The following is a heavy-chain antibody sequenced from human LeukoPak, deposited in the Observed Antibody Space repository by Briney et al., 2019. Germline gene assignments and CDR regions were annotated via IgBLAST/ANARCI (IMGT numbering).Heavy chain of an antibody. V-gene: IGHV3-66*01. CDR2: IYSGGST. CDR3: ARDRGYYDSGGYYLDY. CDR1: GFSVSTSY. D-gene: IGHD3-22*01. Sequence: GGSLRLSCAASGFSVSTSYKYWGRQAQGKGLEWVSVIYSGGSTYYADSVKGRFTISRDNSKNTLYLQMNSLRAEDTAVYYCARDRGYYDSGGYYLDYWGQGTLVTVSS. J-gene: IGHJ4*02.